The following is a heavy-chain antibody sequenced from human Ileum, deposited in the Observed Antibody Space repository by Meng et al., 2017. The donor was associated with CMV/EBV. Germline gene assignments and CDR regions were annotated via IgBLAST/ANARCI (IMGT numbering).Heavy chain of an antibody. Sequence: QGRLTGSGPGLVKPSQTLALPCTVLGGSITSGNYYWGWIRQPPGRGLEWIGYIYYSGSPYYKPSLKSRVTISLDTSKNQFSLNLRSVTATDSAVYYCVRQVVAASFDYWGQGALVTVSS. D-gene: IGHD2-15*01. J-gene: IGHJ4*02. CDR3: VRQVVAASFDY. V-gene: IGHV4-30-4*08. CDR1: GGSITSGNYY. CDR2: IYYSGSP.